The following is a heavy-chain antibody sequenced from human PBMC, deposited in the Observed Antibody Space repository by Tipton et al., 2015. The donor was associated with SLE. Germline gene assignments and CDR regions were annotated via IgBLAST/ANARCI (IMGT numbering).Heavy chain of an antibody. V-gene: IGHV4-34*01. Sequence: TLSLTCAVYGGSFSGYYWSWIRQPPGKGLEWIGEINHSGSTNYNPSLKSRVTISVDTSKNQFSLKLSSVTAADTAVYYCARTRETRHFDLWGRGTLVTVS. CDR3: ARTRETRHFDL. CDR2: INHSGST. D-gene: IGHD1-26*01. CDR1: GGSFSGYY. J-gene: IGHJ2*01.